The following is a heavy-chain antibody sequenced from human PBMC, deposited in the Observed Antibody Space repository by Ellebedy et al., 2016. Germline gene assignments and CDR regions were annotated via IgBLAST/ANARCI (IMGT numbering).Heavy chain of an antibody. CDR3: ARNLYSGSYYSGWFDP. CDR1: GFIVSSNY. D-gene: IGHD1-26*01. Sequence: GESLKISCAASGFIVSSNYLSWVRQAPGKGLEWISVIYAGGTIYYADSVKGRFTISRDNSKNTLYLQMNRLRAEDTAVYYCARNLYSGSYYSGWFDPWGQGTLVTVSS. V-gene: IGHV3-66*01. CDR2: IYAGGTI. J-gene: IGHJ5*02.